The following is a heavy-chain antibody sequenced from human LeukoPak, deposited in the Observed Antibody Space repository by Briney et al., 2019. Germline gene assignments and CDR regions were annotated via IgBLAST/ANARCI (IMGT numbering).Heavy chain of an antibody. V-gene: IGHV3-7*01. Sequence: PGGSLRLSCAASGFTFSSYWMSWVRHAPGEGLEWVANIKQEGSEKYYVDSVNGRFTISRDNAKNSLYLQMNRLRAEDTAVYYCAREGSFYAPWDYWGQGTLVTVSS. D-gene: IGHD5/OR15-5a*01. CDR1: GFTFSSYW. CDR2: IKQEGSEK. CDR3: AREGSFYAPWDY. J-gene: IGHJ4*02.